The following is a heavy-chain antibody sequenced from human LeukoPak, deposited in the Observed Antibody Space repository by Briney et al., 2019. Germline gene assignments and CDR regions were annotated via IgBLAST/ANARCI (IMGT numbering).Heavy chain of an antibody. V-gene: IGHV1-46*01. J-gene: IGHJ4*02. Sequence: GASVKVSCKASGYTFTSNYMHWGRQAPGQGVEWMGVIAPGSGTTSYAQKFQGRVTMTRDTSTSTLYMELSSLTSEDTAVYYCARASGSSAVPFDYWGQGTLVTVSS. CDR3: ARASGSSAVPFDY. CDR2: IAPGSGTT. D-gene: IGHD3-10*01. CDR1: GYTFTSNY.